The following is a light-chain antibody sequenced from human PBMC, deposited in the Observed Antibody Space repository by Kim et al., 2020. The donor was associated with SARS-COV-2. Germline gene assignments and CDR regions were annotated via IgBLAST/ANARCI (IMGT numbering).Light chain of an antibody. V-gene: IGKV3-15*01. CDR3: QQYNNWYS. Sequence: EIVMTQSPATLSVSPGEAATLSCRASQRISSNLAWYQQKPGQAPRLLIYGTSTRATGIPARFSGSGSGTEFTLTISSLQSGDFAVYYCQQYNNWYSFGQGTKLEI. J-gene: IGKJ2*03. CDR2: GTS. CDR1: QRISSN.